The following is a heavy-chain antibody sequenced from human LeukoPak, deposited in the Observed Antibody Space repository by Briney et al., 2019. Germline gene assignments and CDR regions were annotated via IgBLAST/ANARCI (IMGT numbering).Heavy chain of an antibody. J-gene: IGHJ2*01. V-gene: IGHV4-59*01. CDR1: GGSISSYY. CDR3: ARNGDTAMALWYFDL. D-gene: IGHD5-18*01. Sequence: SETLSLTCTVSGGSISSYYWSWIRQPPGKGLEWIGYIYYSGSTNYNPSLKSRVTISVDTSKNQFSLKLSSVTAADAAVYYCARNGDTAMALWYFDLWGRGTLVTVSS. CDR2: IYYSGST.